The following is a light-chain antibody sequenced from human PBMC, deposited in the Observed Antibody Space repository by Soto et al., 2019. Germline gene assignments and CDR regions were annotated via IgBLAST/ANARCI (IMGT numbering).Light chain of an antibody. CDR1: QGIXSH. V-gene: IGKV3-11*01. CDR2: EAS. Sequence: ALTQSASTLSLSPGERATLSCRASQGIXSHFAWYEQKPGQARRLLIXEASSGTPNRTTGFPARFSGSGSGTDFTLTISRLEPADLALYYCQQRSNWPLSFDGGTRWIS. CDR3: QQRSNWPLS. J-gene: IGKJ4*01.